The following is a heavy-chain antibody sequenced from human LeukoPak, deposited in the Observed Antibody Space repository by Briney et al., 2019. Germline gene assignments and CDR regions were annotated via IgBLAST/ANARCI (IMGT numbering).Heavy chain of an antibody. CDR2: IHHTGTT. Sequence: PSETLSLTCAVSGGSTSTYYWSWIRQPPGKGLEWIGFIHHTGTTISNPSLKSRVTISADTSKNQFSLKLRSVTAADTAVYFCVREEDGVVDDAFDVWGPGTMVTVSS. D-gene: IGHD2-8*01. V-gene: IGHV4-59*01. CDR3: VREEDGVVDDAFDV. J-gene: IGHJ3*01. CDR1: GGSTSTYY.